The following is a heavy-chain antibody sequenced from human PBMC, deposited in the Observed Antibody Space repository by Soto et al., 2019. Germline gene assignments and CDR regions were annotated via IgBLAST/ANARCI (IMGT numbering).Heavy chain of an antibody. V-gene: IGHV3-30*18. CDR3: AKDSYSYGMDV. Sequence: QVPLVESGGGVVQPGRSLRLSCAASGFTFSSYGMHWVRQAPGKGLEWVAVISYDGSNKYYADSVKGRFTISRDNSKNTLYLQMNSLRAEDTAVYYCAKDSYSYGMDVWGQGTTVTVSS. D-gene: IGHD4-4*01. CDR1: GFTFSSYG. CDR2: ISYDGSNK. J-gene: IGHJ6*02.